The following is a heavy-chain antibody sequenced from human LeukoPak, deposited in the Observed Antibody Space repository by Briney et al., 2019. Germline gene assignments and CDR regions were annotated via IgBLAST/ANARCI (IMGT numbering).Heavy chain of an antibody. CDR1: GGSISSSSYY. J-gene: IGHJ5*02. D-gene: IGHD2-2*01. CDR3: ASELVWGNKKYCSTTSCYVSRWFDP. Sequence: SETLSLTCTVSGGSISSSSYYWGWIRQPPGKGLEWIGSIYYSGSTYYNPSLKSRVTISVDTSKNQFSLKLSSVTAADTAVYYCASELVWGNKKYCSTTSCYVSRWFDPWGQGTLVTVSS. CDR2: IYYSGST. V-gene: IGHV4-39*07.